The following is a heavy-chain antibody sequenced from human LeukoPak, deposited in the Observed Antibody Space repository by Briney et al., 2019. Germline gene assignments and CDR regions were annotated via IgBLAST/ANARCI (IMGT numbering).Heavy chain of an antibody. CDR1: GGTFSSYA. CDR2: IIPIFGTA. Sequence: ASVKVSCKASGGTFSSYAISWVRQAPGQGLEWMGGIIPIFGTANYAQKFQGRVTITADESTSTAYMELGSLRSEDTAVYYCARAGRELLLPFGYWGQGTLVTVSS. V-gene: IGHV1-69*01. CDR3: ARAGRELLLPFGY. J-gene: IGHJ4*02. D-gene: IGHD1-26*01.